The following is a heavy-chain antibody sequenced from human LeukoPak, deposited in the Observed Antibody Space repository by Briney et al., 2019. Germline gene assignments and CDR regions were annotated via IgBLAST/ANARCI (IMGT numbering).Heavy chain of an antibody. CDR2: ISSSSSYI. Sequence: GGSLRLSCAASGFTFSSYSMNWVRQAPGKGLEWVSHISSSSSYIYYADSVKGRFTISRDNAKNSLYLQMNSLRAEDTAVYYCARKSTGYAYYFDYWGQGTLVTVSS. CDR3: ARKSTGYAYYFDY. V-gene: IGHV3-21*05. D-gene: IGHD3-9*01. CDR1: GFTFSSYS. J-gene: IGHJ4*02.